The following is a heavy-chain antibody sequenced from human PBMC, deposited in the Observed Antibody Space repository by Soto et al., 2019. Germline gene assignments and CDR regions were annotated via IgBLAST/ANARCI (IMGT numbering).Heavy chain of an antibody. V-gene: IGHV1-46*01. CDR2: INPSGGST. D-gene: IGHD3-22*01. Sequence: GASVKVSCKASGYTFTSYYMHWVRQAPGQGLEWMGIINPSGGSTSYAQKFQGRVTMTRDTSTSTVYMELSSLRSEDTAVYYCAREEVIHNYYYYYGMDVWGQGTTVTVSS. CDR1: GYTFTSYY. CDR3: AREEVIHNYYYYYGMDV. J-gene: IGHJ6*02.